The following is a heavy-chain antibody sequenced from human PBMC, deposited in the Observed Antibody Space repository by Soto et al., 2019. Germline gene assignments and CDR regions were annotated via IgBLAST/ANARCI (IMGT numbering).Heavy chain of an antibody. Sequence: SVKVSCKASGGGNLRDYRTTWVRRAPGQGLEWMGGIIPKHGSANYAQKFQGKDTITADESTNRVYMELRSLRSDDTAVYYYARVCLDYHDSSGYYGHVDYWGQGTLVTVSS. CDR1: GGGNLRDYR. J-gene: IGHJ4*02. CDR2: IIPKHGSA. D-gene: IGHD3-22*01. CDR3: ARVCLDYHDSSGYYGHVDY. V-gene: IGHV1-69*13.